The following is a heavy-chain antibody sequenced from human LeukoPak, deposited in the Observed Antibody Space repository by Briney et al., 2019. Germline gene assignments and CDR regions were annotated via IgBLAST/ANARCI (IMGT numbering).Heavy chain of an antibody. D-gene: IGHD3-9*01. J-gene: IGHJ4*02. CDR1: GFTFSSFG. CDR3: ARSFYYDILTGYSTDY. Sequence: GGSLRLSCAGSGFTFSSFGMNWVRQGPGRGLEWVSYLSDSGGTKYYADSVKGRFTISRDSAKNSLYLQMNSLRDEDTAVYYCARSFYYDILTGYSTDYWGQGTLVTVSS. CDR2: LSDSGGTK. V-gene: IGHV3-48*02.